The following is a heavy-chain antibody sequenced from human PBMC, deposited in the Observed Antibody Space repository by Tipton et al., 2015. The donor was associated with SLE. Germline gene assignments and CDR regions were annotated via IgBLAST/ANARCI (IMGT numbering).Heavy chain of an antibody. CDR2: IYYSGST. CDR3: AREFLNPVTTVHYYFDL. V-gene: IGHV4-31*03. J-gene: IGHJ2*01. D-gene: IGHD4-11*01. Sequence: TLSLTCTVSGGSISSGGYYWSWIRQHPGKGLEWIGYIYYSGSTYHNPSLKSRVTISVDTSKKQISLKLSLVTAADTAVYYCAREFLNPVTTVHYYFDLWGRGTLVTVSS. CDR1: GGSISSGGYY.